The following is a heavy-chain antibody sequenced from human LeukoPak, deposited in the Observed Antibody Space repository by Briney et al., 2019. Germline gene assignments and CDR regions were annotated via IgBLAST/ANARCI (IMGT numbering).Heavy chain of an antibody. J-gene: IGHJ4*02. Sequence: SETLSLTCTVSGGSMSSYYWSWLRQPPGKGLEWIGYIYYSGSTNYNPSLKSRVTISVDTSKNQFSLKLSSVTAADTAVYYCARIESWYSPFDYWGQGTLVTVSS. CDR2: IYYSGST. CDR1: GGSMSSYY. D-gene: IGHD6-13*01. CDR3: ARIESWYSPFDY. V-gene: IGHV4-59*08.